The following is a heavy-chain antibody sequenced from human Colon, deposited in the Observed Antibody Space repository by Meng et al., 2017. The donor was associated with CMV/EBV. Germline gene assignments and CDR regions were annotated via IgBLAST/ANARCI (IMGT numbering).Heavy chain of an antibody. CDR3: ARDRPDVYRYLDS. V-gene: IGHV3-30*04. Sequence: GESLKISCAASGIIFSNYPIHWVRQAPGKGLEWVAVISIDGGDTYYADSVKGRFTISRDNSKNTLFLQMNRLRAEDTAVYYCARDRPDVYRYLDSWGQGTLVTVSS. CDR2: ISIDGGDT. J-gene: IGHJ5*01. CDR1: GIIFSNYP. D-gene: IGHD5-24*01.